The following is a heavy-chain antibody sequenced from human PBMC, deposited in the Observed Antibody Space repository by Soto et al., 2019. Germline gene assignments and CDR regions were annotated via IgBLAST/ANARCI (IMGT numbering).Heavy chain of an antibody. V-gene: IGHV5-51*01. CDR1: GYSFSYNW. CDR3: ARQEAHYFDY. J-gene: IGHJ4*02. CDR2: IYPGASDT. Sequence: GESLKISCRASGYSFSYNWIAWVRQMPGKGLEWMGLIYPGASDTRYSPSFRGQVTISVDESINTAYLQWSGLKASDTAMYYCARQEAHYFDYWGQGTLVTVSS.